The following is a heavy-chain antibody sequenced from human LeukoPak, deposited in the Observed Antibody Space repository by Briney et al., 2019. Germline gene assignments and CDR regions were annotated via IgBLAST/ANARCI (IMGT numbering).Heavy chain of an antibody. CDR1: GFTVSSNY. Sequence: GGSLRLSCAASGFTVSSNYMSWVRQAPGKGLEWVSYISYSSSTIYYADSVKGRFTISRDNGKNSLYLQMNSLRAEDTAVYYCARDMRSSWYTSISDYYFDYWGQGTLVTVSS. V-gene: IGHV3-48*01. CDR3: ARDMRSSWYTSISDYYFDY. J-gene: IGHJ4*02. D-gene: IGHD6-13*01. CDR2: ISYSSSTI.